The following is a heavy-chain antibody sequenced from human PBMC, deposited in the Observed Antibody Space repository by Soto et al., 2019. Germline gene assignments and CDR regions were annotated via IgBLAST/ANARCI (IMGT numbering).Heavy chain of an antibody. Sequence: PSETLSLTCTVSGGSISSYYWSWIRQPPGKGLEWIGYIYYSGSTNYNPSLKSRVTISVDTSKNQFSLKLSSVTAADTAVYYCAKAMSRSDYYGSGRYDALDIWGQGTMVTVSS. V-gene: IGHV4-59*08. CDR3: AKAMSRSDYYGSGRYDALDI. CDR2: IYYSGST. D-gene: IGHD3-10*01. J-gene: IGHJ3*02. CDR1: GGSISSYY.